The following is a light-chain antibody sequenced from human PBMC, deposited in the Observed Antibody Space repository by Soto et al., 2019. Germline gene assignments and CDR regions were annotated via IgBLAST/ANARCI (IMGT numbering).Light chain of an antibody. Sequence: QSALTQPPSASGSPGQSVTISCTGTSGDVGGYNYVSWYQQHPGKAPKLMIFEVNKRPSGVPDRFSGSKSGNTASLTVSGLQAEDEADYYCGSYTGGNTYVFGAGTKVTVL. CDR3: GSYTGGNTYV. J-gene: IGLJ1*01. CDR1: SGDVGGYNY. CDR2: EVN. V-gene: IGLV2-8*01.